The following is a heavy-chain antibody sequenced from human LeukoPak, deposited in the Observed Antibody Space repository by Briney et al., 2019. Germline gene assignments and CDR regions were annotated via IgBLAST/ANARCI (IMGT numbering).Heavy chain of an antibody. CDR1: GFTVSSNY. D-gene: IGHD3-10*01. CDR2: IYSGGST. Sequence: GGSLRLSCAASGFTVSSNYMSWVRQAPGKGLEWVSVIYSGGSTYYADSVKGRFTISRDNSKNTLYLQMNSLRAEDTAVYYCARTYYYGSGSYRSLGYFDYWGQGTLVTVSS. V-gene: IGHV3-53*01. J-gene: IGHJ4*02. CDR3: ARTYYYGSGSYRSLGYFDY.